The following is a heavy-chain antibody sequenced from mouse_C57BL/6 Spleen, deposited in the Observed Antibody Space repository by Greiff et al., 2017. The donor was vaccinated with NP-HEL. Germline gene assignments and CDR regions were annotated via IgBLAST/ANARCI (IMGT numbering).Heavy chain of an antibody. J-gene: IGHJ2*01. D-gene: IGHD4-1*01. CDR1: GYTFTDYY. Sequence: EVQLQQSGPVLVKPGASVKMSCKASGYTFTDYYMNWVKQSHGKSLEWIGVINPYNGGTSYNQKFKGKATLTVDKSSSTAYMELNSLTSEDSAVYYCARSGANWVPFDYWGQGTTLTVSS. V-gene: IGHV1-19*01. CDR2: INPYNGGT. CDR3: ARSGANWVPFDY.